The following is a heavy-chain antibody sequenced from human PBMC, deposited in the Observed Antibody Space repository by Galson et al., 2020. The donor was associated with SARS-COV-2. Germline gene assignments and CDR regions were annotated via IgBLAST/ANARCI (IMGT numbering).Heavy chain of an antibody. Sequence: ASVKVSCKVSGYTLTELSMHWVRQAPGKGLEWMGGFDPEDGETIYAQKFQGRVTMTEDTSTDTAYMELSSLSSEDTAVYYCATGLAYYGSGRVFDYWGQGTLVTVSS. CDR1: GYTLTELS. J-gene: IGHJ4*02. CDR3: ATGLAYYGSGRVFDY. V-gene: IGHV1-24*01. D-gene: IGHD3-10*01. CDR2: FDPEDGET.